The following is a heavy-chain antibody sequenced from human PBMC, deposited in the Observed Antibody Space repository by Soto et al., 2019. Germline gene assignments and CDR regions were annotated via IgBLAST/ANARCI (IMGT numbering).Heavy chain of an antibody. J-gene: IGHJ4*02. CDR1: GFIVSYNY. CDR2: IYSGGNT. D-gene: IGHD6-13*01. CDR3: ARYRGIAAAHSDY. Sequence: PGGSLRLSCAASGFIVSYNYITWVRQAPGKGLEWVSLIYSGGNTYYTDSVKGRFTISRDNSKNTVYLQMNSLRTGDTAVYYCARYRGIAAAHSDYWGQGTLVTVS. V-gene: IGHV3-66*01.